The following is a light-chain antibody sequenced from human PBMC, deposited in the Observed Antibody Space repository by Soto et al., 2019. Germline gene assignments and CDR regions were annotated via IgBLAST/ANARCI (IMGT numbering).Light chain of an antibody. CDR3: GSFTTSRIWV. CDR2: AVS. CDR1: SSDIGSYDH. V-gene: IGLV2-14*01. Sequence: QSALTQPASVSGSPGQSITISCSGTSSDIGSYDHVAWYQQFPGKSPKLMIYAVSDRPSGVSDRFSGSKSGITASLTISGLQTEDEADYYCGSFTTSRIWVFGGGTKLTVL. J-gene: IGLJ3*02.